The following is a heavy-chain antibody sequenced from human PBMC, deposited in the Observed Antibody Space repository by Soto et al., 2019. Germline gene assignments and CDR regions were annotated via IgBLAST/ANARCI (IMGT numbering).Heavy chain of an antibody. CDR2: ISTYNGNT. CDR3: ARMIASSLDY. J-gene: IGHJ4*02. V-gene: IGHV1-18*04. Sequence: QVQLVQSGAGMKKPGASVKVSCKASGYSFSLYGISWVRQAPGQGLEWMGWISTYNGNTKYAQKFQDRVTFTTDTSTSTAYMEVTSLGSDDTAVYYCARMIASSLDYWGQGTLVTVSS. D-gene: IGHD2-21*01. CDR1: GYSFSLYG.